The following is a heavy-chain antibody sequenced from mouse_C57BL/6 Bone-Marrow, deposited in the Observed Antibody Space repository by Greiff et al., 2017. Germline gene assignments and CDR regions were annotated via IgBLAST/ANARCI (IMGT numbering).Heavy chain of an antibody. V-gene: IGHV1-72*01. J-gene: IGHJ1*03. Sequence: QVQLKQPGAELVKPGASVKLSCKASGYTFTSYWMHWVKQRPGRGLEWIGRIDPNSGGTKYNEKFKSKATLTVDKPSSTAYMQLSGLTSEDSAVYYCAHGIYFYWYFAVWGTGTTVTVSS. CDR2: IDPNSGGT. CDR1: GYTFTSYW. CDR3: AHGIYFYWYFAV. D-gene: IGHD2-1*01.